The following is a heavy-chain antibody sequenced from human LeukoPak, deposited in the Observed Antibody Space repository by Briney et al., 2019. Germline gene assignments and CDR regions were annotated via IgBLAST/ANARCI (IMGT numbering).Heavy chain of an antibody. D-gene: IGHD2-21*01. CDR1: GFTFRSDW. V-gene: IGHV3-7*05. CDR3: ARGGHSGDYFDY. CDR2: IKRDGGEK. J-gene: IGHJ4*02. Sequence: GGSLRLSCVVSGFTFRSDWMSSVRHAPGKRLECVANIKRDGGEKYYVDSVKGGFTISRDNAKKSLYLQMNSLRAAEKAVYYCARGGHSGDYFDYWGQGTLVTVSS.